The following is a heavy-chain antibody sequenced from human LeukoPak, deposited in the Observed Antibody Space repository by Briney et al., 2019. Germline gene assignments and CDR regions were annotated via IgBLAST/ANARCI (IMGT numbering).Heavy chain of an antibody. J-gene: IGHJ4*02. CDR1: GFTFNNFG. CDR3: AKDTTTSRRGFDY. Sequence: GGSLRLSCAASGFTFNNFGMHWVRQAPGKGLEWVAVIWYDGSNKYYADSVKGRFTISRDNSKNTLYLQMNSLRAEDTAVFYCAKDTTTSRRGFDYWGQGILVTVSS. D-gene: IGHD3-10*01. V-gene: IGHV3-33*06. CDR2: IWYDGSNK.